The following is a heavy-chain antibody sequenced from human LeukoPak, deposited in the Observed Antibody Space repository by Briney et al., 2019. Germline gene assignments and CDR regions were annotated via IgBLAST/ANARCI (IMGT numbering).Heavy chain of an antibody. J-gene: IGHJ4*02. CDR3: ARCADYYGSGSYTYFDY. Sequence: GASVKVSCKASGGTFSSYAISWVRQAPGQGLEWMGRIIPILGIANYAQKFQGRVTITADKSTSTAYMELSSLRSEDTAVYYCARCADYYGSGSYTYFDYWGQGTLVTVSS. CDR2: IIPILGIA. V-gene: IGHV1-69*04. D-gene: IGHD3-10*01. CDR1: GGTFSSYA.